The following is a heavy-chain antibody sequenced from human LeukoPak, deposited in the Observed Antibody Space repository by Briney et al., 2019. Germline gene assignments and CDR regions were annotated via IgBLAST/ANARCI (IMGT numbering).Heavy chain of an antibody. J-gene: IGHJ4*02. Sequence: GGSLRLSCEASGFAFSSISMNWVRQAPGKGLEWVSSISPDGETTYHADSVKGRFTTSRDNSKSSLYLQINSLRAEDTALYYCTRDLPVPSLVRGIIIYGLIDYWGQGTLVAVSS. CDR3: TRDLPVPSLVRGIIIYGLIDY. V-gene: IGHV3-21*06. D-gene: IGHD3-10*01. CDR2: ISPDGETT. CDR1: GFAFSSIS.